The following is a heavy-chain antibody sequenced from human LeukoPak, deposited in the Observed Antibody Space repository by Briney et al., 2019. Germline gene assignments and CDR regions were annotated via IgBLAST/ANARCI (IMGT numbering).Heavy chain of an antibody. CDR1: GGSFSGYY. D-gene: IGHD3-10*01. CDR2: INHSGST. Sequence: PSETLSLTCAVYGGSFSGYYWSWIRQPPGKGLEWIGEINHSGSTNYNPSLKSRVTISVDTSKNQFSLKLSSVTAADTAVYYCARDLGVSPAGYYMDVWGKGTTVTVSS. V-gene: IGHV4-34*01. J-gene: IGHJ6*03. CDR3: ARDLGVSPAGYYMDV.